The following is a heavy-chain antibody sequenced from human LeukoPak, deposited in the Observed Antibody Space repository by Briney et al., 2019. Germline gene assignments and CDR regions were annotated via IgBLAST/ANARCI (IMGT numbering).Heavy chain of an antibody. CDR1: GFSLNANEVG. V-gene: IGHV2-5*02. D-gene: IGHD1-1*01. Sequence: SGPMLVKPTQTLTLTCSFSGFSLNANEVGVGWTRQPPGRALEWLAVIYWDDVKRDNPSLRSRLTITKDTSKNQVVLTMTNMDPVDTATYFCAHAYTPSGTWGYFDNWGQGTLVTVSS. CDR3: AHAYTPSGTWGYFDN. J-gene: IGHJ4*02. CDR2: IYWDDVK.